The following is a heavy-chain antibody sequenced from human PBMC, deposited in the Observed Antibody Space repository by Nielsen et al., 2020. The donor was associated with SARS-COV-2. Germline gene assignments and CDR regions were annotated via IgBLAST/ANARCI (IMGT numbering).Heavy chain of an antibody. V-gene: IGHV3-72*01. CDR1: GFTFSDHY. CDR3: ASSIVGATPDAFDI. D-gene: IGHD1-26*01. Sequence: GESLKISCAASGFTFSDHYMDWVRQAPGKGLEWVGRTRNKANSYTTEYAASVEGRFTISRDDSKNSLYLQMNSLKTEDTAVYYCASSIVGATPDAFDIWGQGTMVTVSS. J-gene: IGHJ3*02. CDR2: TRNKANSYTT.